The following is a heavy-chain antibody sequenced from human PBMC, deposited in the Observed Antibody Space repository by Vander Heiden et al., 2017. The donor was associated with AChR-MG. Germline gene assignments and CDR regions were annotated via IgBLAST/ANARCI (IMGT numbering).Heavy chain of an antibody. CDR1: GFSLSTTGEG. Sequence: QITLKESGPALVKPTQTLTLTCTFSGFSLSTTGEGMGWIRQSPRKALEWLAVIYWNNDKRCSPSLKSRLSITKDTSKNQVVLAMRNMDPVDTATYYCAHIGRVIELWPGGDCEYWGQGMLGTVSS. J-gene: IGHJ4*02. CDR2: IYWNNDK. D-gene: IGHD3-16*01. V-gene: IGHV2-5*01. CDR3: AHIGRVIELWPGGDCEY.